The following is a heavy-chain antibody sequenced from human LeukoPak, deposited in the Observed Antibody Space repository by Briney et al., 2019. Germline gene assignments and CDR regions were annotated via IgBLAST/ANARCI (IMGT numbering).Heavy chain of an antibody. D-gene: IGHD1-20*01. CDR2: INSDESTT. CDR1: GFTFSRYW. V-gene: IGHV3-74*01. Sequence: GGSLRLSCAASGFTFSRYWMHWVRQAPGEGLVWVSRINSDESTTTYADSVKGRFTISRDNAKNTLYLQMNSLRAEDTAVYYCTKDMGNNWVFDNWGQGTLVTVSS. CDR3: TKDMGNNWVFDN. J-gene: IGHJ4*02.